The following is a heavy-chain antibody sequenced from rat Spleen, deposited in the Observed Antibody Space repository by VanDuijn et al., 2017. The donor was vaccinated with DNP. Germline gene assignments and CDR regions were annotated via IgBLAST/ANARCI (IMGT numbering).Heavy chain of an antibody. V-gene: IGHV5-25*01. D-gene: IGHD3-1*01. CDR1: GFTFSNYD. CDR3: ATRSAPDY. Sequence: EVRLVESGGGLVQPGRSLKLSCAASGFTFSNYDMAWVRQAPTKGLEWVASISTSGDSTYYRDSVKGRFTLSRDKAKSSLYLQMDSLRSEDTATYYCATRSAPDYWGQGVMVTVSS. J-gene: IGHJ2*01. CDR2: ISTSGDST.